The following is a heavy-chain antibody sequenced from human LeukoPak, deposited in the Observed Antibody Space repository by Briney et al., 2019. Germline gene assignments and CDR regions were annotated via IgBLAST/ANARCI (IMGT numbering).Heavy chain of an antibody. J-gene: IGHJ4*02. CDR1: GFTFAEYT. CDR2: ISWNGARI. CDR3: VKDLVAASENVRGLYPMDY. Sequence: GGSLRLSCAASGFTFAEYTMHWVRQAPGKGLEWVSLISWNGARIHYGDSVKGRFTISRDNSKNSLYLQMNSLRTEDTALYYCVKDLVAASENVRGLYPMDYWGQGTLVTVSS. V-gene: IGHV3-43*01. D-gene: IGHD2-8*01.